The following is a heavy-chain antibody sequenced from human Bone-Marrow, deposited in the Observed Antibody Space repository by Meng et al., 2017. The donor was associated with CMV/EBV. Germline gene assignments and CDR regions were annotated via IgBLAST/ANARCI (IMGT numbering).Heavy chain of an antibody. CDR3: ARDLSPRPKVGVHIWFDP. CDR1: GGAISSSSEY. D-gene: IGHD1-26*01. CDR2: IYYRGTS. V-gene: IGHV4-39*06. Sequence: SGQGLGKTAQTRALTRNDPGGAISSSSEYWGWSHPPPGYGLESIGSIYYRGTSYYNPSLKSPENIPVGPANSQCPLKRRSVPAADSAVYYCARDLSPRPKVGVHIWFDPWCQGTLVTVSS. J-gene: IGHJ5*02.